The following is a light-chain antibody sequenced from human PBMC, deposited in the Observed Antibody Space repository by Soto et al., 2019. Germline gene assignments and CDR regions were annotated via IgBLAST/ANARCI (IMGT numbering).Light chain of an antibody. CDR1: QSVSTN. V-gene: IGKV3-15*01. CDR3: QQYYNWPPLT. Sequence: ETVMTQSPATLSVSPGERVTLSCRASQSVSTNLAWYQQKPGQAPRLLIFGASTRATGVPARISGSGSGTEFTLTISSLQSEDFAFYYCQQYYNWPPLTFGGGTKVEIK. J-gene: IGKJ4*01. CDR2: GAS.